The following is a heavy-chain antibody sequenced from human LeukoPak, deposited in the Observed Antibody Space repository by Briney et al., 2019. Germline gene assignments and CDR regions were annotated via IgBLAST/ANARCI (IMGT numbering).Heavy chain of an antibody. CDR2: IKKDGSEK. V-gene: IGHV3-7*03. J-gene: IGHJ6*04. Sequence: GGSLRLSCAASGFTFSSYWMSWVRQAPGKGLEWVANIKKDGSEKYYVDSVKGRFTISRDNSKNTLYLQMNSLRAEDTAVYYCAPRITMVRGVIPLGVWGKGTTVTISS. CDR1: GFTFSSYW. CDR3: APRITMVRGVIPLGV. D-gene: IGHD3-10*01.